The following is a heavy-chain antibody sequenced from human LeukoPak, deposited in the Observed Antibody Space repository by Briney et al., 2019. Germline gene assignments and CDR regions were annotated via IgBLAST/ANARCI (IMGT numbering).Heavy chain of an antibody. V-gene: IGHV3-30*02. J-gene: IGHJ4*02. CDR2: IRFDESDK. CDR3: AKDKNALCSVTCRSEFNY. Sequence: GGSLRLSRAASGFTFSNYGMHWVRQAPGKGLEWVAFIRFDESDKYYADSVKGRFTISRDNSKNTLFVQMNSLRPEDTAVYYCAKDKNALCSVTCRSEFNYWGQGTLVTVSS. CDR1: GFTFSNYG. D-gene: IGHD2-15*01.